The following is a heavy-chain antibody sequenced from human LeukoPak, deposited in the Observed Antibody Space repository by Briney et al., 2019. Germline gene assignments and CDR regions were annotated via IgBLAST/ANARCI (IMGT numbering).Heavy chain of an antibody. V-gene: IGHV4-31*11. CDR2: IYYSGST. Sequence: PSETLSLTCGVSGGSITTTNYWSWIRQHPGKGLEWLGYIYYSGSTDYNPSLKSRVTISVDRSKNQFSLKLTSVTAADTAVYYCARDDGDYGFDYWGQGTLVTVSS. J-gene: IGHJ4*02. CDR3: ARDDGDYGFDY. CDR1: GGSITTTNY. D-gene: IGHD4-17*01.